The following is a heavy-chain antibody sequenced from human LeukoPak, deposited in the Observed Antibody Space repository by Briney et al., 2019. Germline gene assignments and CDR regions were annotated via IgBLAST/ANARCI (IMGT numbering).Heavy chain of an antibody. D-gene: IGHD6-19*01. CDR1: GFTFSSYA. Sequence: PGGSLRLSCAASGFTFSSYAMSWVRQAPGKGLEWVSAISGRGGSTYYADSVKGRFTISRDNSKNTLYLQMNSLRAEDTAVYYCAKDLGGIAVAGTFYWGQGTLVTVSS. CDR3: AKDLGGIAVAGTFY. J-gene: IGHJ4*02. V-gene: IGHV3-23*01. CDR2: ISGRGGST.